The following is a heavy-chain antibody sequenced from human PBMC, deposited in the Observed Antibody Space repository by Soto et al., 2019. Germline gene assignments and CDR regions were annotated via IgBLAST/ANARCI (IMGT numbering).Heavy chain of an antibody. Sequence: PGGSLRLSCTGSGYIFGDYPISWFRQAPGKGLEWVAFLRSIPDGGTTEYAASVEGRFTVSRDESKPNAYLQMNSLRTEDTAVYYCTRWMETYTDYWGQGTLVTVSS. CDR2: LRSIPDGGTT. J-gene: IGHJ4*02. CDR1: GYIFGDYP. V-gene: IGHV3-49*03. CDR3: TRWMETYTDY. D-gene: IGHD2-2*02.